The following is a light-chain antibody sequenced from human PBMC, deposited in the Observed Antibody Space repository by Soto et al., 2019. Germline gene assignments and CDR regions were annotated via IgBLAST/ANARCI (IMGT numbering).Light chain of an antibody. CDR2: GAS. Sequence: EVVMTQSPATLSVSPGERATLSCRASQSVSSNLAWYQQKPGQAPRLLIYGASRRAPGIPDTFSGSGSGTDFTLTISRLEPEDFAVYYCQQYGSSSLSFGGGTKVDI. CDR3: QQYGSSSLS. J-gene: IGKJ4*01. V-gene: IGKV3-20*01. CDR1: QSVSSN.